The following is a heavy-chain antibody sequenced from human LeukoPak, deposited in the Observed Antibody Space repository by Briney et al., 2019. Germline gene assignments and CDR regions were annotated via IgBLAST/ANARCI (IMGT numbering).Heavy chain of an antibody. CDR1: GFTFNNYA. D-gene: IGHD5-18*01. J-gene: IGHJ4*02. Sequence: GGSLRLSCAASGFTFNNYAMTWVRQAPGKGLEWVSVINGGSGNSYYADSVKGRFTVSRHNSKNTLYLQMNSLRDEDTAVYYCAKGQGYNYGDSIDYWGQGTLVTVSS. CDR2: INGGSGNS. V-gene: IGHV3-23*01. CDR3: AKGQGYNYGDSIDY.